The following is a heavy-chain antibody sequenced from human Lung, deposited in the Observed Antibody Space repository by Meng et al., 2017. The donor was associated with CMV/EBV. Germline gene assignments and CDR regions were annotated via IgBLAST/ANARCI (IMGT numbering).Heavy chain of an antibody. D-gene: IGHD6-13*01. V-gene: IGHV3-23*01. Sequence: GESLKISCAASGFDFTTYAMTWVRQAPGRGLEWVSSISGSGGATYYAASVKGRFTVSRDNSKNTLFLQINSLRAEDTALYYCAKGARMAGAGPDYWGQGTLVTVS. CDR3: AKGARMAGAGPDY. CDR1: GFDFTTYA. CDR2: ISGSGGAT. J-gene: IGHJ4*02.